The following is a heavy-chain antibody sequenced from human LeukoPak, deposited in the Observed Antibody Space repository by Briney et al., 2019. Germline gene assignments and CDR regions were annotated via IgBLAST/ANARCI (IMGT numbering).Heavy chain of an antibody. Sequence: GASVKVSCKASGGTFSSYAISWVRQAPGQGLEWMGGIIPIFGTANYAQKFQGRVTITTDESTSTAYMELSSLRSEDTAVYYCARTSSTVTPTSIYYYYMDVWGKGPRSPSP. CDR2: IIPIFGTA. CDR1: GGTFSSYA. D-gene: IGHD4-11*01. V-gene: IGHV1-69*05. J-gene: IGHJ6*03. CDR3: ARTSSTVTPTSIYYYYMDV.